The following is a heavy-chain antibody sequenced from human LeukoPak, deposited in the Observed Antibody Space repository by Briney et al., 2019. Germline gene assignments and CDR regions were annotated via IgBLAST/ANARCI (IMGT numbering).Heavy chain of an antibody. CDR3: ARENDMVRGGRHPDLVSRSEGDYYYYGMDV. CDR1: GYTFTSYG. J-gene: IGHJ6*02. CDR2: ISAYNGNT. Sequence: ASVRVSCKASGYTFTSYGISWVRQAPGQGLEWMGWISAYNGNTNYAQKLQGRVTMTTDTSTSTAYMELRSLRSDDTAVYYCARENDMVRGGRHPDLVSRSEGDYYYYGMDVWGQGTTVTVSS. D-gene: IGHD3-10*01. V-gene: IGHV1-18*01.